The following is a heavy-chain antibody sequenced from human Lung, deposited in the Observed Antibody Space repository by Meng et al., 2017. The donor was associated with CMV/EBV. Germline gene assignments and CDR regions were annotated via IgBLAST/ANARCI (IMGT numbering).Heavy chain of an antibody. CDR1: GGSISSVGFY. Sequence: ECGPDRVRPSQSLSLQLPVAGGSISSVGFYGSGIRQHPGKGLEWIGYIYYSGSTYYNPSLRSRVAISIDTSKNQFSLKLTSVTAADTAVYFCARTNYGDYNWFDPWGQGTLVTVSS. CDR2: IYYSGST. CDR3: ARTNYGDYNWFDP. J-gene: IGHJ5*02. V-gene: IGHV4-31*02. D-gene: IGHD4-17*01.